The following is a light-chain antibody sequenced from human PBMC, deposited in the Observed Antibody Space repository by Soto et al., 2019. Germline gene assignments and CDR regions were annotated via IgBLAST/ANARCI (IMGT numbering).Light chain of an antibody. CDR3: QRTYNALT. J-gene: IGKJ4*01. CDR1: QGISSY. Sequence: DIQLTQSQSSLSASVGDGVPITCRMTQGISSYLNWYRQKPGKIPNLLIYSAPNLQSGVPYRFSRSGSGTNFTLTISSLQPEDVATFYGQRTYNALTFGGGTKVEI. V-gene: IGKV1-27*01. CDR2: SAP.